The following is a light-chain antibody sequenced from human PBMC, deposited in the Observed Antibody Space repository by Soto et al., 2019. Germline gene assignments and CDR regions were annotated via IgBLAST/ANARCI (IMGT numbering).Light chain of an antibody. CDR3: KQRSNWPVT. V-gene: IGKV3-11*01. Sequence: EIVLTQSPATLSLSPGERATLSCRASQSVSSYFAWYQQKPGQAPRLLIYDASNRATGIPARFSGRGSGTDFTLTIRSLEPEDFAGYYCKQRSNWPVTFGQGTKVEIK. J-gene: IGKJ1*01. CDR2: DAS. CDR1: QSVSSY.